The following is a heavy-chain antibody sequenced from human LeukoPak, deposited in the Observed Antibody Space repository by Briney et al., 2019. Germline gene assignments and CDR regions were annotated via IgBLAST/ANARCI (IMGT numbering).Heavy chain of an antibody. V-gene: IGHV4-59*11. Sequence: PSETLSLTCTVSGGSISSHYWSWIRQPPGKGLEWIGYIYYSGSTNYNPSLKSRVTISVDTSKNQFSLKLSSVTAADTAVYYCARDQNGGVDYWGQGTLVTVSS. CDR1: GGSISSHY. J-gene: IGHJ4*02. CDR3: ARDQNGGVDY. D-gene: IGHD1-1*01. CDR2: IYYSGST.